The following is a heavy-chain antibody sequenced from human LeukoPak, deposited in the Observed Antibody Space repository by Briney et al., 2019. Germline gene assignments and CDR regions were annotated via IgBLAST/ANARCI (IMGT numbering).Heavy chain of an antibody. CDR1: RFSFSNYW. CDR3: ARDIVSGSGSLDY. V-gene: IGHV3-74*01. Sequence: PGGSLRLSFAASRFSFSNYWMHWVRQAPGKGLVWVSRVQSDGSSPSYADSVKGRFTISRDNAENMLYLQMNTLGAEDTAVYYCARDIVSGSGSLDYWGQGTLVTVSS. D-gene: IGHD3-10*01. CDR2: VQSDGSSP. J-gene: IGHJ4*02.